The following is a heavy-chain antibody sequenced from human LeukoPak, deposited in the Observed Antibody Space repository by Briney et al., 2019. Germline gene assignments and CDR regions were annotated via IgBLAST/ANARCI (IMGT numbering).Heavy chain of an antibody. D-gene: IGHD3-16*01. Sequence: GGSLRLSCVASGFTFSRHWMSWVRQVPGGGLEWVANIKQDGSEKYYLDSVKGRFTISRDNAKNSLYLQMISLRAEDTAVYFCAREVITVTFGGLFFDPWGQGTLVTVSS. J-gene: IGHJ5*02. CDR2: IKQDGSEK. CDR3: AREVITVTFGGLFFDP. CDR1: GFTFSRHW. V-gene: IGHV3-7*05.